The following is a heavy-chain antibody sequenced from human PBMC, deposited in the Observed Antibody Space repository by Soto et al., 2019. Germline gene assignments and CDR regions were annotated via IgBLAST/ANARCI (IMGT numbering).Heavy chain of an antibody. V-gene: IGHV1-69*12. CDR1: GGTFSSYA. J-gene: IGHJ6*02. Sequence: QVQLVQSGAEVKKPGSSVKVSCKASGGTFSSYAISWVRQAPGQGLEWMGGIIPIFGTANYAQKFQGRVTITADESTSTAYMELSSLRSEDTAVYYCARGGVAAPPPVGARYYYGMDVWGQGTTVTVSS. CDR3: ARGGVAAPPPVGARYYYGMDV. CDR2: IIPIFGTA. D-gene: IGHD6-6*01.